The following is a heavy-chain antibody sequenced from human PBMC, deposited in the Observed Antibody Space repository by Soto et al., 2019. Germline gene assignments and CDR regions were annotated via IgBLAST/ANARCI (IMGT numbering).Heavy chain of an antibody. V-gene: IGHV3-23*01. D-gene: IGHD3-22*01. CDR3: AKDRFTRPTMIVVVGYY. CDR1: GFTFSSYA. CDR2: ISGSGGST. J-gene: IGHJ4*02. Sequence: GGSLKLACAASGFTFSSYAMSWVRQAKGKGLEWVSAISGSGGSTYYADSVKGRFTISRDNSKNTLYLQMNSLRAEDTAVYYCAKDRFTRPTMIVVVGYYWGQGTLVTVSS.